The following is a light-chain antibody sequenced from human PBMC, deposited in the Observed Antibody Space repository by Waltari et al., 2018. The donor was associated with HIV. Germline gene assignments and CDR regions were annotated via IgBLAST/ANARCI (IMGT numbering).Light chain of an antibody. Sequence: QFVLPQPPSASGTPVQRLTTPCSGSSSNSGSYYVYWYQQLPGTAPKLRIYRNNQRPSGVPDRFSGSKSGTSASLAISGLRSEDEADYYCAAWDGSHVVFGGGTKLTVL. V-gene: IGLV1-47*01. CDR2: RNN. CDR3: AAWDGSHVV. J-gene: IGLJ2*01. CDR1: SSNSGSYY.